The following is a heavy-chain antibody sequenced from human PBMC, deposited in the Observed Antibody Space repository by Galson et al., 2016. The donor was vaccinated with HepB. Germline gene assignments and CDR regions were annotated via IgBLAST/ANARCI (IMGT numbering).Heavy chain of an antibody. CDR3: AKDRLAAPYDYYVMDV. Sequence: LRLSCAASGFTFSNYGMHWVRQAPGKGLEWVALISYDGINSYYADSLKGRFTISRDNSKNTLYLQMNSLRAEDTGVYYCAKDRLAAPYDYYVMDVWGQGTTVTVSS. CDR2: ISYDGINS. D-gene: IGHD3-16*01. J-gene: IGHJ6*02. CDR1: GFTFSNYG. V-gene: IGHV3-30*18.